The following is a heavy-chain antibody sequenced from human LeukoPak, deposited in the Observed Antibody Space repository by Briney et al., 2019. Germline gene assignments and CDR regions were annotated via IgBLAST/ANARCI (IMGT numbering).Heavy chain of an antibody. D-gene: IGHD3-22*01. CDR1: GGSISSSSYY. Sequence: SETLSLTCTVSGGSISSSSYYWGWIRQPPGKGLEWIGYIYYSGSTNYNPSLKSRVTISVDTSKNQFSLKLSSVTAADTAVYYCARVRDYYDSSGYLNYFDYWGQGTLVTVSS. CDR2: IYYSGST. J-gene: IGHJ4*02. V-gene: IGHV4-61*05. CDR3: ARVRDYYDSSGYLNYFDY.